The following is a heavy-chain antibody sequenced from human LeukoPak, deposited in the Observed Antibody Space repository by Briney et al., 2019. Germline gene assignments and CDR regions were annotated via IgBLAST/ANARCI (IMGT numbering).Heavy chain of an antibody. D-gene: IGHD3-22*01. Sequence: PSETLSLTCAVYGGSFSGYYWTWIRQAPGKGLEWIGEINPSGRISYNPSLKSRLTISVDASKNQFSLNMRSLTAADTAVYYCARGRQEVSMIVVVMTAVSYYLDVWGKGTTVTVS. CDR3: ARGRQEVSMIVVVMTAVSYYLDV. J-gene: IGHJ6*03. CDR2: INPSGRI. V-gene: IGHV4-34*01. CDR1: GGSFSGYY.